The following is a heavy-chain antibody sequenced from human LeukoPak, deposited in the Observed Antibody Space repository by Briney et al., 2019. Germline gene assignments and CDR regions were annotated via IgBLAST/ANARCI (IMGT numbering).Heavy chain of an antibody. V-gene: IGHV3-7*01. J-gene: IGHJ6*03. CDR1: GFTFNTYG. CDR3: ARSMYYYYYYMDV. CDR2: IKQDGSEK. Sequence: GGSLRLSCAASGFTFNTYGMSWVRQAPGKGLEWVANIKQDGSEKYYVDSVKGRFTISRDNAKNSLYLQMNSLRAEDTAVYYCARSMYYYYYYMDVWGKGTTVTVSS.